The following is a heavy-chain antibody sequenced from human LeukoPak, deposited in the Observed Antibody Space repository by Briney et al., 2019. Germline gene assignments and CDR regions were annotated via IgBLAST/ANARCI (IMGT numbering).Heavy chain of an antibody. CDR1: GFTFSSYA. Sequence: GGSLRLPCAASGFTFSSYAMSWVRQAPGKGLEWVSAISGSGGSTYYADSVKGRFTMSKDNSKNTYYLQMNSLRVEDTAVYHCARDHISSGWYVGFDYWGQGTLVTVSS. J-gene: IGHJ4*02. CDR3: ARDHISSGWYVGFDY. CDR2: ISGSGGST. D-gene: IGHD6-19*01. V-gene: IGHV3-23*01.